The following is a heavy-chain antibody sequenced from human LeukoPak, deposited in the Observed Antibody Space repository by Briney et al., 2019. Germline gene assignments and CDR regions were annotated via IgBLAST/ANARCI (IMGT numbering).Heavy chain of an antibody. CDR1: GFTFSNYG. V-gene: IGHV3-23*01. Sequence: LTGGSLRLSCAAAGFTFSNYGMCWVRQPPGKGLEWVSCKGNSAGDTFYAESVRGRFTISRDNSRNTLFSEMNSLRVEDTAIYYCAKRGGESGGWGFFDYWGPGALVTVSS. CDR3: AKRGGESGGWGFFDY. CDR2: KGNSAGDT. J-gene: IGHJ4*02. D-gene: IGHD6-19*01.